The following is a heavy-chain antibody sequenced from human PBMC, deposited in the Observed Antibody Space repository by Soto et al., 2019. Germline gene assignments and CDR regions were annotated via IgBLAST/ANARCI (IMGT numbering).Heavy chain of an antibody. Sequence: QVQLQESGPGLVKPSQTLSLTCTVSGGSISSGGYYWSWIRQHPGKGLEWIGYIFYSGTTYYNPSRKSRVTISGDTSKNQVSLKLSSVTAADTAVDYGAGSVDPWGQGTLVTVSS. V-gene: IGHV4-31*03. CDR2: IFYSGTT. CDR1: GGSISSGGYY. J-gene: IGHJ5*02. CDR3: AGSVDP.